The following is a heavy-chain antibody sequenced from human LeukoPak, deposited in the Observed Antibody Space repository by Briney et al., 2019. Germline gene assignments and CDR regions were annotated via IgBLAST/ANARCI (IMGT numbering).Heavy chain of an antibody. J-gene: IGHJ4*02. V-gene: IGHV1-18*01. Sequence: GSSVKVSCKASGYTFTSYGISWVRQAPGQRLEWMGWISAYNGNTNYAQKLQGRVTMTTDTSTSTAYMELRSLRSDDTAVYYCARDRDGVVVTAMRYWGQGTLVTVSS. CDR3: ARDRDGVVVTAMRY. D-gene: IGHD2-21*02. CDR2: ISAYNGNT. CDR1: GYTFTSYG.